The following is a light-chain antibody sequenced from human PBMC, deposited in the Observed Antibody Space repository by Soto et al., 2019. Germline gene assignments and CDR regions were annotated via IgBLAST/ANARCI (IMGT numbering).Light chain of an antibody. Sequence: DILMTHSPCSLSASVGDRVTITCRASQTISNFLNWYQGKPGKPPKLLIYSSSTLQSGVPSRFSGSGSGTDFTLTINGLQPEDFASCWCQQSYDLPRTFGPGTKVDIK. CDR2: SSS. CDR3: QQSYDLPRT. V-gene: IGKV1-39*01. CDR1: QTISNF. J-gene: IGKJ1*01.